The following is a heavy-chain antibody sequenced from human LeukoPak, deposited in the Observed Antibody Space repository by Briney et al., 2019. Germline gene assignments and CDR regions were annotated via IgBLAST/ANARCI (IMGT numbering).Heavy chain of an antibody. CDR2: INPSGGST. D-gene: IGHD3-22*01. CDR3: ARDGYYYDSSGYHRPGAFDI. Sequence: GAVTVSCKASGYTFISYDINWVGQAPGQGLEGMGIINPSGGSTSYAQKFQGRVTMTRDTSTSTVYMELSSLRSEDTAVYYCARDGYYYDSSGYHRPGAFDIWGQGTMVTVSS. J-gene: IGHJ3*02. CDR1: GYTFISYD. V-gene: IGHV1-46*01.